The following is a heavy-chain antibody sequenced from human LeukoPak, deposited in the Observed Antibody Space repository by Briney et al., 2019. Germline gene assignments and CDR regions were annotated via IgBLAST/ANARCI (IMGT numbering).Heavy chain of an antibody. CDR2: ISGSGGST. CDR3: AKEVIVGVSFDY. V-gene: IGHV3-23*01. CDR1: GFTFSSYA. Sequence: GGSLRLSCAASGFTFSSYAMSWGRQAPGKGLGWVSAISGSGGSTYYADSVKGRFTISRDNSKNTLYLQMNSLRDEDTAVYYCAKEVIVGVSFDYWGQGTLVTVSS. J-gene: IGHJ4*02. D-gene: IGHD1-26*01.